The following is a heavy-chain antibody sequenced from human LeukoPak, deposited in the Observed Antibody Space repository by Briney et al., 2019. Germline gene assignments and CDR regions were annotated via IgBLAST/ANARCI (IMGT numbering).Heavy chain of an antibody. V-gene: IGHV5-10-1*01. CDR3: ARYTTGAFDY. J-gene: IGHJ4*02. CDR2: IDPSDSYT. Sequence: GESLKISCKGSGYXFTSYWITWVRQMPGKGLEWMGRIDPSDSYTNYSPSFQGHVTISADKSISTAYLQWSSLKASDTAMYYCARYTTGAFDYWGQGTLVTVSS. CDR1: GYXFTSYW. D-gene: IGHD1-1*01.